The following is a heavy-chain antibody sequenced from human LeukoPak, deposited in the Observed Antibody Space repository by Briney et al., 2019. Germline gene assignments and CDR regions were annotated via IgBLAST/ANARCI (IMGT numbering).Heavy chain of an antibody. CDR2: IYTSGST. V-gene: IGHV4-61*02. J-gene: IGHJ4*02. CDR1: GGSISSSRYY. D-gene: IGHD5-18*01. CDR3: ARVPYSYGPFDY. Sequence: PSETLSLTCTVSGGSISSSRYYWGWVRQPPGKGLEWMGRIYTSGSTNYNPSLKSRVTISVDTSNNQFSLKLSSVTAADTGVYYCARVPYSYGPFDYWGQGTVVRV.